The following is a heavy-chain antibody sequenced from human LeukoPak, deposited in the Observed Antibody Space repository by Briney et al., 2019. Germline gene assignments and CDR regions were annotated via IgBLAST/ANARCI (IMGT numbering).Heavy chain of an antibody. CDR3: ARGYFVDPDDAFDI. D-gene: IGHD3-10*01. Sequence: ASVKVSCKTSGYTFTSYGINWVRQAPGQGLEWMGWISSFNGKTNYAQKLQGRVTLTTDTSTSTAYMELRGLRSDDTAVYYCARGYFVDPDDAFDIWGQGTMVTVSS. CDR2: ISSFNGKT. CDR1: GYTFTSYG. J-gene: IGHJ3*02. V-gene: IGHV1-18*01.